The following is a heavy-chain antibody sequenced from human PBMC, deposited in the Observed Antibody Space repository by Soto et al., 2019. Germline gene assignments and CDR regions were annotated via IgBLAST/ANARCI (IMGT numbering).Heavy chain of an antibody. V-gene: IGHV3-30-3*01. CDR3: ARGGVAYCGGDCYSWGYLDY. D-gene: IGHD2-21*02. Sequence: QVQLVESGGGVVQPGRSLRLSCAASGFTFSSYAMHWVRQAPGKGLEWVAVISYDGSNKYYADSVKGRFTISRDNSKNTLYLQMNSLRAEDTAVYYCARGGVAYCGGDCYSWGYLDYWGQGTLVTVSS. J-gene: IGHJ4*02. CDR2: ISYDGSNK. CDR1: GFTFSSYA.